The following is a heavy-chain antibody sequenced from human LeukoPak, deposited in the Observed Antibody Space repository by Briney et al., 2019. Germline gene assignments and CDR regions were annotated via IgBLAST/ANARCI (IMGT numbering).Heavy chain of an antibody. J-gene: IGHJ5*01. Sequence: ASVTVSCKASGYTFTSYDINWVRQATGQGLQWMGWMNPNSGNTGYVQKFQGRVTMTRNTSISTAYMELSNLRFEDTAVYYCARGPPSNYYDSSGYYYPHWFRSWGLGTLVTVSS. D-gene: IGHD3-22*01. V-gene: IGHV1-8*01. CDR2: MNPNSGNT. CDR1: GYTFTSYD. CDR3: ARGPPSNYYDSSGYYYPHWFRS.